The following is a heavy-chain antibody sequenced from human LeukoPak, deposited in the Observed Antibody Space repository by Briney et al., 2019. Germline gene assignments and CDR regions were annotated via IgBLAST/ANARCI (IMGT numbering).Heavy chain of an antibody. V-gene: IGHV4-59*05. CDR1: GGSISSYY. Sequence: SETLSLTCTVSGGSISSYYWSWIRQPPGKGLECIGSNSGSTCYNPSLKSRVTISVDTSKNQFSPKLSSVTAADTAVYYCAASVWFGELIDSPWGQGTLVTVSS. CDR2: NSGST. D-gene: IGHD3-10*01. CDR3: AASVWFGELIDSP. J-gene: IGHJ5*02.